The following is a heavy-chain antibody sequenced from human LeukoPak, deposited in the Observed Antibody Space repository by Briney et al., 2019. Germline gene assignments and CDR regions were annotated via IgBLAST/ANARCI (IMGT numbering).Heavy chain of an antibody. V-gene: IGHV3-30*18. Sequence: GGSLRLSCAASGFTFSSYVMHWVRQAPGKGLEWVAVISYDGSNKYYADSVKGRFTISRDNSKNTLYLQMNSLRAEDTAVYYCAKDRAYDSNSYFDYWGQGTLLTVSS. D-gene: IGHD3-22*01. CDR3: AKDRAYDSNSYFDY. CDR2: ISYDGSNK. CDR1: GFTFSSYV. J-gene: IGHJ4*02.